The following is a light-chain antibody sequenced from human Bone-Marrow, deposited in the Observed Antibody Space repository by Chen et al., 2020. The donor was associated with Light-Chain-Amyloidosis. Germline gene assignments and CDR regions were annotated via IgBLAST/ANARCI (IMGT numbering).Light chain of an antibody. CDR2: AAS. J-gene: IGKJ2*01. V-gene: IGKV1-9*01. CDR1: QGISSY. CDR3: QQLNSYPRT. Sequence: DIQLTQSPSFLSASVGYRVTITCRASQGISSYLAWYQHKPGKAPKLLIYAASTLQSGVPSRFSGSGSGTEFTLTISSLQPEDFATYYCQQLNSYPRTFGQGTKLEIK.